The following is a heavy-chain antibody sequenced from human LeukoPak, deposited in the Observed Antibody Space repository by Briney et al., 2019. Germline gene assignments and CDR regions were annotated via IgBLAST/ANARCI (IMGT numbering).Heavy chain of an antibody. D-gene: IGHD1-26*01. V-gene: IGHV4-59*01. J-gene: IGHJ5*02. CDR3: ARFGRGATTRWFDP. CDR1: GGSISSYY. CDR2: VYYTGTT. Sequence: PSETLSLTCTVSGGSISSYYWSWIRQPPGKGLERIGYVYYTGTTNYNPSLKSRVTISVDTFKNQFSLKLSSVTAADTAVYYCARFGRGATTRWFDPWGQGTQVTVSS.